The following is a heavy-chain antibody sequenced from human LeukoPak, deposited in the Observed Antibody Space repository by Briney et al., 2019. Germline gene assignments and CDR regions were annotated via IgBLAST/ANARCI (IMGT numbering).Heavy chain of an antibody. CDR3: ARVGIAVDGSYWYFDL. CDR2: IYSGGST. J-gene: IGHJ2*01. V-gene: IGHV3-53*01. D-gene: IGHD6-19*01. Sequence: PGGSLRLSRAASGFTVSSNYMSWVRQAPGKGLEWVSVIYSGGSTYYADSVKGRFTISRDNSKNTLYLQMNSLRAEDTAVYYCARVGIAVDGSYWYFDLWSRGTLVTVSS. CDR1: GFTVSSNY.